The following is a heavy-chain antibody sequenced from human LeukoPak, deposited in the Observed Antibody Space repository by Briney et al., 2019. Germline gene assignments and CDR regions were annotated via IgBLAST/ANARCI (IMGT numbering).Heavy chain of an antibody. D-gene: IGHD5-12*01. V-gene: IGHV3-30-3*01. CDR2: ISYDGSNK. CDR1: GFTFSSYA. J-gene: IGHJ4*02. Sequence: GGSLRLSCAASGFTFSSYAMYWVRQAPGKGLEWVAVISYDGSNKYYADSVKGRFTISRDNSKNTLYLQMNSLRAEDTAVYYCARDPGYSGYDFDTFDYWGQGTLVTVSS. CDR3: ARDPGYSGYDFDTFDY.